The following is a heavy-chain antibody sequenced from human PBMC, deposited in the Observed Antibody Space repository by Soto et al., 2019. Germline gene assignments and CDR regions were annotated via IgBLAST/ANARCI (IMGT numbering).Heavy chain of an antibody. J-gene: IGHJ4*02. Sequence: GGSLRLSCASSGFTFSNYAMNWVRQAPGKGLEWVSAISGRGDTTKYTGAVKGRFTISRDNSRTTLYLHMDILRAEETAIYFCAKDLLRGYCSGVGCFSGGCLDYWGQGTQVTVSS. CDR1: GFTFSNYA. CDR3: AKDLLRGYCSGVGCFSGGCLDY. D-gene: IGHD2-15*01. CDR2: ISGRGDTT. V-gene: IGHV3-23*01.